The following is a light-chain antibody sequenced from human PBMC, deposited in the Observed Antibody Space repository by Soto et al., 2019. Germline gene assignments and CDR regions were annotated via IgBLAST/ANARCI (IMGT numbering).Light chain of an antibody. CDR1: QSLSSNY. J-gene: IGKJ1*01. CDR2: GAS. V-gene: IGKV3-20*01. CDR3: HQCDSSPWT. Sequence: EIVLTQSPGTPSLSPGERATLSCSASQSLSSNYLAWYQQKPGQAPRLLIYGASSRATGIPDRFSGSGSGTDFTLTISRLEPEDFAVFYCHQCDSSPWTFGQGTKVDI.